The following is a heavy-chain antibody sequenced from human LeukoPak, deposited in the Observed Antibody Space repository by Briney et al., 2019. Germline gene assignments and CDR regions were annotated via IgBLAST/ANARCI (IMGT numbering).Heavy chain of an antibody. V-gene: IGHV3-30*02. CDR2: IRYDGSNK. CDR3: AKDLRYYTIVGATQGADY. CDR1: GFTFSSYG. D-gene: IGHD1-26*01. J-gene: IGHJ4*02. Sequence: GVSLRLSSAASGFTFSSYGMHWVRQAPGKGLEWVAFIRYDGSNKYYADYVKGRFTISRDNSKNTLYLQMNSLRAEETAVYYCAKDLRYYTIVGATQGADYWGQGTLVTVSS.